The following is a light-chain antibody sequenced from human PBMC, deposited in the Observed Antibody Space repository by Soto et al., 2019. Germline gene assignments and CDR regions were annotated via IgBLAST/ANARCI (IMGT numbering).Light chain of an antibody. CDR3: SSYISTSRYV. J-gene: IGLJ7*01. CDR1: SSDVGKYDR. V-gene: IGLV2-18*02. Sequence: QSVLTQPPSVSGSPGQSVTISCTGTSSDVGKYDRVSWYQQPPGTAPKLIIYEVTNRPSGVPARFSGSKSGNTASLTISGLQAEDEADYYCSSYISTSRYVFGAGTQLTVL. CDR2: EVT.